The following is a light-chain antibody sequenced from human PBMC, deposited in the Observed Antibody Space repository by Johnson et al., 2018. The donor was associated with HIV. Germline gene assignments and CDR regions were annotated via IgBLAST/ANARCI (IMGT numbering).Light chain of an antibody. CDR1: SSNIGNNY. Sequence: QSVLTQPPSVSAAPGQKVTISCSGSSSNIGNNYVSWYQQLPGTAPKLLIYDNHKRPSGIPDRFSGSKSGPSATLDITRLQTGDEADYYCGKWDSSLEYVFGTATKVTVL. V-gene: IGLV1-51*01. CDR2: DNH. J-gene: IGLJ1*01. CDR3: GKWDSSLEYV.